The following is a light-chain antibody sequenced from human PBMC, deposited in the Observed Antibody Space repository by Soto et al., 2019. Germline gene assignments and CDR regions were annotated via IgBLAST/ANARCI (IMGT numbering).Light chain of an antibody. V-gene: IGLV2-14*01. J-gene: IGLJ1*01. CDR3: SSYTSSCISYV. CDR1: SSDVGGYNY. Sequence: QSALTQSASVSGSPGQSITISCTGTSSDVGGYNYVSWYQQHPGKAPKLMIYDVSNRPSGVSNRFSGSKSGNTASLTISGPQAEDEADYYCSSYTSSCISYVFGTGTKVTVL. CDR2: DVS.